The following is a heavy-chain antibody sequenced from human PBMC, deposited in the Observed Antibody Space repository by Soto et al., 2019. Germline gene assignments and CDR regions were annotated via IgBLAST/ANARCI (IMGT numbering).Heavy chain of an antibody. CDR3: ATGQYGDYERVYDY. CDR1: GYTLTELS. D-gene: IGHD4-17*01. CDR2: FDPEDGET. Sequence: ASVKVSCKVSGYTLTELSMHWVRQAPGKGLEWMGGFDPEDGETIYAQKFQGRVTMTEDTSTDTAYMELSSLRSEDTAVYYCATGQYGDYERVYDYWGQGTLVTVSS. V-gene: IGHV1-24*01. J-gene: IGHJ4*02.